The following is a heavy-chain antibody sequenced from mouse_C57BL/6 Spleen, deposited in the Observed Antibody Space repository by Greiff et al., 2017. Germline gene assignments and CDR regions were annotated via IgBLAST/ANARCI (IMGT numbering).Heavy chain of an antibody. CDR3: ASWGGNYCDY. V-gene: IGHV1-69*01. CDR1: GYTFTSYW. Sequence: VQLVESGAELVMPGASVKLSCKASGYTFTSYWMHWVKQRPGQGLEWIGEIDPSDSYTNYNQKFKGKSTLTVDKSSSTAYMQLSSLTSEDSAVYYCASWGGNYCDYWGQGTTLTVSS. CDR2: IDPSDSYT. J-gene: IGHJ2*01.